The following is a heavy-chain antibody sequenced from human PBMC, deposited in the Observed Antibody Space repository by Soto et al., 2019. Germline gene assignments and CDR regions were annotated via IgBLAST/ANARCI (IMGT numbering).Heavy chain of an antibody. J-gene: IGHJ6*04. CDR3: ASDLPGRDFEWLPRGGMDV. Sequence: SVKVSCKASGGTFSSYTISWVRQAPGQGLEWMGRIIPILGVANYAQKFQDTVTITADKSTSTAYMELSSLRSEDTAVYYCASDLPGRDFEWLPRGGMDVWGKGTKVTVSS. D-gene: IGHD3-9*01. CDR1: GGTFSSYT. CDR2: IIPILGVA. V-gene: IGHV1-69*10.